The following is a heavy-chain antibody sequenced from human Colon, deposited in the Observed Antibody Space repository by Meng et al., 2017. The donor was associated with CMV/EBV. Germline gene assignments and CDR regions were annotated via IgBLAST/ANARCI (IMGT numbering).Heavy chain of an antibody. CDR3: ATDYGDYYFDR. V-gene: IGHV4-39*07. CDR2: IYYSGYT. Sequence: QLQPQDSGPGLVKPSVTLSLPCTVSGGSISSSTYYWGLIRQTPGKGLEWIGNIYYSGYTYYNPSLKSRLTISVDTSKNQFSLKLTSVTAADTAVYYCATDYGDYYFDRWGQGTLVTVSS. D-gene: IGHD4-17*01. CDR1: GGSISSSTYY. J-gene: IGHJ4*02.